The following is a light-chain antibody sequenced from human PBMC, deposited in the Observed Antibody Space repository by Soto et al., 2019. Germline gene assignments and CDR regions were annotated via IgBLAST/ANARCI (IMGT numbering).Light chain of an antibody. CDR2: DES. V-gene: IGKV3-11*01. J-gene: IGKJ5*01. Sequence: EIVLTQSPATLSLSPGERATLSCRASQSISSYLAGYQQKPGHAPRLLIYDESKRATGIPARCSGSGSGTAFTLTISSIQPEDFAVYYCQQRSNWPPITFGQGTRLEIK. CDR3: QQRSNWPPIT. CDR1: QSISSY.